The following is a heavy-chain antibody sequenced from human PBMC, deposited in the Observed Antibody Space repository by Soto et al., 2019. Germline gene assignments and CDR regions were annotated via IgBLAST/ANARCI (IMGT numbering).Heavy chain of an antibody. V-gene: IGHV4-39*01. D-gene: IGHD2-8*01. J-gene: IGHJ5*02. CDR3: ARHGGLMVYASWFDP. Sequence: TLSLTCTVSGGSISSSSYYWGWIRQPPGKGLEWIGSIYYSGSTYYNPSLKSRVTISVDTSKNQFSLKLSSVTAADTAVYYCARHGGLMVYASWFDPWGQGTLVTVSS. CDR2: IYYSGST. CDR1: GGSISSSSYY.